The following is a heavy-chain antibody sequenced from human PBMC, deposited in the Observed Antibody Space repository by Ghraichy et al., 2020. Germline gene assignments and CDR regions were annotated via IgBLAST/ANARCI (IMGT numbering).Heavy chain of an antibody. J-gene: IGHJ6*02. CDR1: GFTFSSYA. CDR2: ISGSGGST. D-gene: IGHD6-19*01. CDR3: AKELIAVAGRFYYYYGMDV. Sequence: GGSLRLSCAASGFTFSSYAMSWVRQAPGKGLEWVSAISGSGGSTCYADSVKGRFTISRDNSKNTLYLQMNSLRAEDTAVYYCAKELIAVAGRFYYYYGMDVWGQGTTVTVSS. V-gene: IGHV3-23*01.